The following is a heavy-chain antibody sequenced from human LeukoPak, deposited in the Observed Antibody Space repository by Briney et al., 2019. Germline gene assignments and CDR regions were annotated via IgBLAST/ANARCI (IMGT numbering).Heavy chain of an antibody. V-gene: IGHV4-59*01. D-gene: IGHD3-9*01. CDR2: IYYSGST. J-gene: IGHJ4*02. Sequence: SETLSLTCNFSTDSMTYIFWSWIRQPAGKGLEWIGYIYYSGSTNYNPSLKSRVTISVDTSKNQFSLKLSSVTAADTAVYYCARDHYDILTGYNRYYFDYWGQGTLVTVSP. CDR1: TDSMTYIF. CDR3: ARDHYDILTGYNRYYFDY.